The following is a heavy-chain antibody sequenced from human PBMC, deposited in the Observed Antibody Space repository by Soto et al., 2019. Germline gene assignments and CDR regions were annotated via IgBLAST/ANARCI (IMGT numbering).Heavy chain of an antibody. D-gene: IGHD4-4*01. J-gene: IGHJ3*01. V-gene: IGHV3-23*01. Sequence: PGGSLRLSCAASGFTFSSYAMIWVRQAPGKGLEWVSAISGSGASTYYADSVRGRFTVSRDNSKNTLYLQMNSLRAEDTAVYYCAKSTETALNAFDVWGQGTTVTVSS. CDR2: ISGSGAST. CDR1: GFTFSSYA. CDR3: AKSTETALNAFDV.